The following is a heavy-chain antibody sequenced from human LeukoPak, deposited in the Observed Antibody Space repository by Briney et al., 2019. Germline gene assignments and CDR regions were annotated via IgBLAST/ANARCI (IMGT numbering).Heavy chain of an antibody. Sequence: SETLSLTCTVSGGSIRSYYWNWIRQPPGKGLEWIGYIYNIGSTNYNPSLKSRVTISVDTSKNQFSLNLSSVTAADTAVYYCARVATGITSLGCFDYWGQGTLVTVSS. CDR1: GGSIRSYY. CDR2: IYNIGST. CDR3: ARVATGITSLGCFDY. V-gene: IGHV4-59*08. J-gene: IGHJ4*02. D-gene: IGHD5-12*01.